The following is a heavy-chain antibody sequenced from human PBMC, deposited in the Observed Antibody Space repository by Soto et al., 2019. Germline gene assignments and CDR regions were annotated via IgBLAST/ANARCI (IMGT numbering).Heavy chain of an antibody. CDR1: GGSISSINYY. J-gene: IGHJ4*02. V-gene: IGHV4-39*01. D-gene: IGHD6-6*01. Sequence: PSDTLSLTCTVSGGSISSINYYWGWIRQPPGKAMELIGRIYYSGSTYYNPSLKSGVTISVDTSKNQFSVKLSSVTAADPAVFYCARRGYSRSHFYXWGQGTLVTVSX. CDR2: IYYSGST. CDR3: ARRGYSRSHFYX.